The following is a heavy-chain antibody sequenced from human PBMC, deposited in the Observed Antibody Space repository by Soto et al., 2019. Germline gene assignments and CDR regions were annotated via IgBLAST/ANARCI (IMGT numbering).Heavy chain of an antibody. CDR3: ARRYVLMDV. D-gene: IGHD3-9*01. CDR2: MNPTSGHT. J-gene: IGHJ6*02. CDR1: GYTFTSFD. Sequence: ASVKVSCKASGYTFTSFDITWVRQATGQGIEWMGWMNPTSGHTGYAQKFQGRVTMTSETSISTAYMELSSLSSDDTAVYYCARRYVLMDVWGQGTTVTVSS. V-gene: IGHV1-8*01.